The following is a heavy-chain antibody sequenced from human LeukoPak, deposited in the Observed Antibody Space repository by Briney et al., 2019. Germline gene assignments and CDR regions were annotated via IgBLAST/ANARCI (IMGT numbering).Heavy chain of an antibody. V-gene: IGHV1-69*13. CDR3: ARGFSSSWYEIARGAPFDP. D-gene: IGHD6-13*01. Sequence: SVKVSCKASGGTFSSYAISWVRQAPGQGLEWMGGIIPIFGTANYAQKFQGRVTITADESTSTAYMELSSLRSEDTAVYYCARGFSSSWYEIARGAPFDPWGQGTLVTVSS. J-gene: IGHJ5*02. CDR2: IIPIFGTA. CDR1: GGTFSSYA.